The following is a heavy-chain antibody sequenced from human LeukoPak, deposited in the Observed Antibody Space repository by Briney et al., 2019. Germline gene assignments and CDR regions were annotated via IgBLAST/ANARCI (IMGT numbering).Heavy chain of an antibody. CDR1: GGSISSYY. V-gene: IGHV4-4*07. Sequence: SETLSLTCTVSGGSISSYYWSWIRQPAGKGLEWIGRIYTSGSTNYNPSLKSRVTISVDTSKNQFSLKLSSVTAADTAVYYCARKYDYIWGSYRYVWFDPWGQGTLVTVSS. CDR3: ARKYDYIWGSYRYVWFDP. CDR2: IYTSGST. J-gene: IGHJ5*02. D-gene: IGHD3-16*02.